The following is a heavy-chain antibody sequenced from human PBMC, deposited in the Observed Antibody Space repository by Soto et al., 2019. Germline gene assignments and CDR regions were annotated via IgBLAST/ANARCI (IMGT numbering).Heavy chain of an antibody. CDR2: IYYSGST. D-gene: IGHD2-15*01. CDR1: GGSISSGDYY. J-gene: IGHJ4*02. CDR3: ARKPGGNTEVYLDY. V-gene: IGHV4-30-4*01. Sequence: QVQLQESGPGLVKPSQTLSLTCTVSGGSISSGDYYWSWIRQPPGKGLEWIGYIYYSGSTYYNPSLKSRVTXXVXTXXNQFSLKLSSVTAADTAVYYCARKPGGNTEVYLDYWGQGTLVTVSS.